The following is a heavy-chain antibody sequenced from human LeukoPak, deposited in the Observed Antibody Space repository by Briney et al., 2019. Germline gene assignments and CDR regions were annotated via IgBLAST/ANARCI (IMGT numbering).Heavy chain of an antibody. CDR2: IYYSGST. V-gene: IGHV4-59*08. CDR3: ATGSGYYHDY. D-gene: IGHD3-22*01. CDR1: GGSISSFY. Sequence: SETLSLTCTVSGGSISSFYWSWIRQPPGKGLEWIGYIYYSGSTNYNPSLKSRVTISVDTSKSQFSLRLSSVTAADTAVYYCATGSGYYHDYWGQGILVTVAS. J-gene: IGHJ4*02.